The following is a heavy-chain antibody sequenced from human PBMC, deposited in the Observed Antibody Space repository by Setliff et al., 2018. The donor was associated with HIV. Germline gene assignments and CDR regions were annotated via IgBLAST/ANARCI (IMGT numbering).Heavy chain of an antibody. Sequence: PGGSLRLSCAASGFIFNNYDMNWVRQAPGKGPEWVSSITTNSNYIYHEDSVKGRFTTSRNNAKNSLYLQMNSLRAEDTAVYYCFRQVSYYHFYMDVWGKGTTVTVSS. V-gene: IGHV3-21*04. CDR1: GFIFNNYD. CDR3: FRQVSYYHFYMDV. CDR2: ITTNSNYI. J-gene: IGHJ6*03. D-gene: IGHD6-6*01.